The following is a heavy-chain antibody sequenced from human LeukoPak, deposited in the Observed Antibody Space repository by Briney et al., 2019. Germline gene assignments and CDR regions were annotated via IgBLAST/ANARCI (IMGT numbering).Heavy chain of an antibody. CDR1: GFIFSSYA. Sequence: GGSLRLSCAASGFIFSSYAMSWVRQAPGKGLEWVSAISGSGGSTYYADSVKGRFTISRDNSKNTVYLQMNSLRIEDTAVYFCARGRGDPWGQGTLVTVSS. CDR2: ISGSGGST. J-gene: IGHJ5*02. V-gene: IGHV3-23*01. CDR3: ARGRGDP. D-gene: IGHD5-24*01.